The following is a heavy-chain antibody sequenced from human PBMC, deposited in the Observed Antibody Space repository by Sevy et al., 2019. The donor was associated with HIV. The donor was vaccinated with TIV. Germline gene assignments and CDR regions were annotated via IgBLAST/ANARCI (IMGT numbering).Heavy chain of an antibody. CDR2: IYYNGHI. J-gene: IGHJ4*02. Sequence: SETLSLTCTVSGGSITRNWIRQPPGKGLEWIANIYYNGHINYNPSLKSRVTLSLDTSKNQFSLRLSSVTAADTAMYYCAGENAWGRGYSWGQRTLVTVSS. V-gene: IGHV4-59*08. CDR1: GGSIT. CDR3: AGENAWGRGYS. D-gene: IGHD1-26*01.